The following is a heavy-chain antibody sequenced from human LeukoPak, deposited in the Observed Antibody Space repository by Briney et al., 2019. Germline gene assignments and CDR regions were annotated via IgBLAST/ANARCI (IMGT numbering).Heavy chain of an antibody. J-gene: IGHJ4*02. CDR1: GFTFSSYW. CDR3: AKRGYSSGWAYYFDY. V-gene: IGHV3-7*01. CDR2: IKQDGSEK. D-gene: IGHD6-19*01. Sequence: GSLRLSCAASGFTFSSYWMSWVRQAPGKGLEWVANIKQDGSEKYYVDSVKGRFTISRDNAKNSLYLQMNSLRAEDTAVYYCAKRGYSSGWAYYFDYWGQGTLVTVSS.